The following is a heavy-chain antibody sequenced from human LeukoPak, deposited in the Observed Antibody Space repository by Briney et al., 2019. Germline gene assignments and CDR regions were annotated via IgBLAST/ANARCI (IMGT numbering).Heavy chain of an antibody. CDR2: ISSSSSYI. J-gene: IGHJ6*02. D-gene: IGHD5-24*01. V-gene: IGHV3-21*01. CDR3: ARDLGSGEMATIVGRDYYYYGMDV. Sequence: GGSLRLSCAASGFTFSSYSMNWVRQAPGKGLEWLSSISSSSSYIYYADSVKGRFTISRDNAKNSLYLQMNSLRAEDTAVYYCARDLGSGEMATIVGRDYYYYGMDVWGQGTTVTVSS. CDR1: GFTFSSYS.